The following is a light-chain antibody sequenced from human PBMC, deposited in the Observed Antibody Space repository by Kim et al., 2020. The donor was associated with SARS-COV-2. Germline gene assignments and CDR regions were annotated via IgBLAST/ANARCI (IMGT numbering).Light chain of an antibody. J-gene: IGLJ3*02. V-gene: IGLV2-11*01. CDR2: DVS. CDR3: CSYAGSYTWV. CDR1: SSDVGGYNY. Sequence: GESVTISCTGTSSDVGGYNYVSWHQEHPGKAPKLMIYDVSKRPSGVPDRFSGSKSGNTASLTISGLQAEDEADYYCCSYAGSYTWVFGGGTQLTVL.